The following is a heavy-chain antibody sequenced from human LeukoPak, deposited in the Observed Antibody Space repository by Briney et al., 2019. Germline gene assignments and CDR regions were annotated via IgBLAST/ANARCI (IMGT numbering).Heavy chain of an antibody. D-gene: IGHD3-10*01. CDR3: AKDGYGSGSYYTLGKYYFDY. CDR2: ISWNSGSI. Sequence: PGGSLRLSCAASGFTFDDYAMHWVRQAPGKGLEWVSGISWNSGSIGYADSVKGRFTISRDNAKNSLYLQMNRLRAEDMALYYCAKDGYGSGSYYTLGKYYFDYWGQGTLVTVSS. CDR1: GFTFDDYA. V-gene: IGHV3-9*03. J-gene: IGHJ4*02.